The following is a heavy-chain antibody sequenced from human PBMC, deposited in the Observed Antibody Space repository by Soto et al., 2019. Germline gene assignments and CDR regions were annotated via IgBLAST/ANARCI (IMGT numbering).Heavy chain of an antibody. J-gene: IGHJ4*02. Sequence: NPSETLSLTCAVSGYSISSGYYWAWIRQPPGKGLEWIGSVYHSGTTYYNPSLKSRVTISIDASKNQMSLKLTSVTAADTAVYYCTTSLYSSSWYAGYWGQGTLVTVSS. D-gene: IGHD6-13*01. CDR2: VYHSGTT. V-gene: IGHV4-38-2*01. CDR3: TTSLYSSSWYAGY. CDR1: GYSISSGYY.